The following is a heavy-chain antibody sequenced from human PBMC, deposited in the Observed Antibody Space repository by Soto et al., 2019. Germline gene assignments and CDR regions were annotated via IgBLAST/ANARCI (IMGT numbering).Heavy chain of an antibody. J-gene: IGHJ5*02. V-gene: IGHV1-69*04. CDR2: IIPILGIA. Sequence: ASLKVSCKASGGTFSSYTISWVRQAPGQGLEWMGRIIPILGIANYAQKFQGRVTITEDTSTSTAYMELSSLRSEDTAVYYCATDPWAEGITGTPNWFDPWGQGTLVTVSS. CDR1: GGTFSSYT. CDR3: ATDPWAEGITGTPNWFDP. D-gene: IGHD1-7*01.